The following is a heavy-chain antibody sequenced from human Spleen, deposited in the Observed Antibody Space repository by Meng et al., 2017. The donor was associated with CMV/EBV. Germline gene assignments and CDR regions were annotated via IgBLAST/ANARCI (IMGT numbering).Heavy chain of an antibody. D-gene: IGHD1-7*01. CDR3: ARWNWNYGHFYYGVDV. CDR1: GFIFSNSG. V-gene: IGHV3-30-3*01. J-gene: IGHJ6*02. Sequence: SLRLPCAASGFIFSNSGMHWVRQAAGKGLVWVAVISYDGTNKDYTDSVKGRFTISRDNSKYTVYLQMNSLGAEDTAVYFCARWNWNYGHFYYGVDVWGQGTTVTVSS. CDR2: ISYDGTNK.